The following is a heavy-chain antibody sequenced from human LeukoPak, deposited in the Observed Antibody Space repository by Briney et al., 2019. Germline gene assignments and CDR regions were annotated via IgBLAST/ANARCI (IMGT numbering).Heavy chain of an antibody. CDR3: AKDLLLEVWGSLFDY. D-gene: IGHD7-27*01. Sequence: QPGRSLRLSCAASGFTFSSYGMNWVRQAPGKGPEWVSAISGSGASTYYADSVKGRLTISRDNSKNTLYLQMNSLRAEDTAVYYCAKDLLLEVWGSLFDYWGQGTLVTVSS. CDR1: GFTFSSYG. CDR2: ISGSGAST. J-gene: IGHJ4*02. V-gene: IGHV3-23*01.